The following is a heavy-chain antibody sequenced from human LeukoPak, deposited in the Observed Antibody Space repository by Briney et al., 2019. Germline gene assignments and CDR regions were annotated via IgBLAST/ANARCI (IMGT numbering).Heavy chain of an antibody. V-gene: IGHV4-4*07. CDR1: GGSISGYY. J-gene: IGHJ4*02. CDR2: ISTSGST. D-gene: IGHD3-3*02. CDR3: ARGLHSMSGDGLFHFDS. Sequence: SETLSLTCTVSGGSISGYYWSWIRQPAGQGLEWIGRISTSGSTHCSPSLKSRVTMSVDTSRNQFSLNLSSVAAADTAVYYCARGLHSMSGDGLFHFDSWGQGTLVTVSS.